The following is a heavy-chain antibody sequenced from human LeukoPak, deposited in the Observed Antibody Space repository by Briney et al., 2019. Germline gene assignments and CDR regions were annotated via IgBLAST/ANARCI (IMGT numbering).Heavy chain of an antibody. CDR2: IFNTGNT. D-gene: IGHD3-10*01. V-gene: IGHV4-59*11. CDR3: ASRPADTTWYGVFDY. CDR1: GGSINSHY. J-gene: IGHJ4*02. Sequence: SETLSLTCSVSGGSINSHYWSWIRQPPGKRLEWIGYIFNTGNTNYNPSLASGVTMSVDTSRAQFFLRLSPVTAADTAIYYCASRPADTTWYGVFDYWSQGTLVTVSS.